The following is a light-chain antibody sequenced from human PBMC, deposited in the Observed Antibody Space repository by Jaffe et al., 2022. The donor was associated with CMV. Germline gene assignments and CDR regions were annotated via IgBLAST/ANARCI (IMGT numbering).Light chain of an antibody. CDR1: QSLLHNNGFNY. V-gene: IGKV2-28*01. J-gene: IGKJ2*01. Sequence: EIVMTQSPPSLPVTPGEPASISCRSSQSLLHNNGFNYFDWYLQKPGQSPQLLIYLGSNRASGVPDRFSGSGSGTDFTLKINRVEAEDVGVYYCMQALQAPYTFGQGTKLEIK. CDR2: LGS. CDR3: MQALQAPYT.